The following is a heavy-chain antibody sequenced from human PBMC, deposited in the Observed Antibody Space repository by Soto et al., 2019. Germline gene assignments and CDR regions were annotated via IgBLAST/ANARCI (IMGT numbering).Heavy chain of an antibody. V-gene: IGHV3-21*01. CDR3: ARTNIAAAVLGY. Sequence: EVQLVESGGGLVKPGGSLRLSCAASGFTFSSYSMNWVRQAPGKGLEWVSSISSSSSYIYYVDSVKGRFTISRDNAKNSLYLQMNSLRAEDTAVYYCARTNIAAAVLGYWGQGTLVTVSS. CDR1: GFTFSSYS. J-gene: IGHJ4*02. D-gene: IGHD6-13*01. CDR2: ISSSSSYI.